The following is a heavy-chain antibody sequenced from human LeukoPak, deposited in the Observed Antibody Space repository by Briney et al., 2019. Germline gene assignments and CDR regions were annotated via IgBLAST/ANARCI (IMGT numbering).Heavy chain of an antibody. CDR1: GGSFSGYY. CDR2: INHSGST. V-gene: IGHV4-34*01. CDR3: ARASGRSYYGSGRAGFDY. Sequence: PSETLSLTCAVYGGSFSGYYWSWIRQPPGKGLEWIGEINHSGSTNYNPSLKSRVTISVDTSKNQFSLKLSSVTAADTAVYYCARASGRSYYGSGRAGFDYWGQGTLVTVSS. J-gene: IGHJ4*02. D-gene: IGHD3-10*01.